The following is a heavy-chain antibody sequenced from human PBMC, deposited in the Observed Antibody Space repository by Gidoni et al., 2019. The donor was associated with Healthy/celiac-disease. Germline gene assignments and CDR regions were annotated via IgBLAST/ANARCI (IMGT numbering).Heavy chain of an antibody. CDR2: ISSSSSYI. D-gene: IGHD4-4*01. J-gene: IGHJ4*02. CDR1: GFTFSSYS. V-gene: IGHV3-21*01. Sequence: EVQLVESGGGLVKPGGSLRLSCAASGFTFSSYSMNWVRQAPGKGLEWVSSISSSSSYIYYADSVKGRFTISRDNAKNSLYLQMNSLRAEDTAVYYCARAEVDYMDSFDYWGQGTLVTVSS. CDR3: ARAEVDYMDSFDY.